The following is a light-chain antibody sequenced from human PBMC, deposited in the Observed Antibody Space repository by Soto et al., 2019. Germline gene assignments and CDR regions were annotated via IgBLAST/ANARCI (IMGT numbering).Light chain of an antibody. CDR1: QGVSSN. CDR3: QQRVT. V-gene: IGKV3-15*01. CDR2: GAS. Sequence: EIVMTQSPATLSVSPGERATLSCRASQGVSSNLAWYQQKPGQAPRLLIYGASTRATGIPARFSGSGSGTEFTLTISSLQSEDFAVYYCQQRVTFGGGTKVEIK. J-gene: IGKJ4*01.